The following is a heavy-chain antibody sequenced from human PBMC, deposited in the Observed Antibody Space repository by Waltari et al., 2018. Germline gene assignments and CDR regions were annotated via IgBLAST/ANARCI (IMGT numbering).Heavy chain of an antibody. D-gene: IGHD1-26*01. CDR2: ISSSSSYI. V-gene: IGHV3-21*01. CDR1: GFTFSSYS. CDR3: ARVAPYSGSEFDY. Sequence: EVQLVESGGGLVKPGGSLRLSCAASGFTFSSYSMNWVRQAPGKGLECGASISSSSSYIYYADSVKGRFTIARDNAKNSLYLQMNSLRAEDTAVYYCARVAPYSGSEFDYWGQGTLVTVSS. J-gene: IGHJ4*02.